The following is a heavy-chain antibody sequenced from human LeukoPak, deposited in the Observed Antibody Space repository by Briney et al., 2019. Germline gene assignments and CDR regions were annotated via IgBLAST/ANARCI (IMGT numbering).Heavy chain of an antibody. CDR3: ARQLNYYYDSSGYEPYWYFDL. D-gene: IGHD3-22*01. CDR2: IYTSGST. J-gene: IGHJ2*01. CDR1: GGSISSYY. V-gene: IGHV4-4*09. Sequence: SETLSLTCTVSGGSISSYYWSWIRQPPGKGLEWIGYIYTSGSTNYNPSLKSRVTISVDTSKNQFSLKLSSVTAADTAVYYCARQLNYYYDSSGYEPYWYFDLWGRGTPVTVSS.